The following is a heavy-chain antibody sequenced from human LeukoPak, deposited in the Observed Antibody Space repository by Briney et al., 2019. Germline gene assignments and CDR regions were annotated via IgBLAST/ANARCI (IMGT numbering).Heavy chain of an antibody. J-gene: IGHJ6*02. V-gene: IGHV1-69*13. Sequence: SVKVSCKASGGTFSSYAISWVRQAPGQGLEWMGGIIPIFGTANYAQKFQGRVTITADESTSTAYMELSSLRSEDTAVYYCARDRYYRGSGSYERYYYYYGMDVWGQGTTVTVSS. CDR3: ARDRYYRGSGSYERYYYYYGMDV. D-gene: IGHD3-10*01. CDR2: IIPIFGTA. CDR1: GGTFSSYA.